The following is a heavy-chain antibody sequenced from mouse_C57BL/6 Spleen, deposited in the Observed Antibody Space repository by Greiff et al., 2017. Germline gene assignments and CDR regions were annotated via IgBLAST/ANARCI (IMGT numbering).Heavy chain of an antibody. Sequence: EVKLMESGGGLVKPGGSLKLSCAASGFTFSDYGMHWVRQAPEKGLEWVAYISSGSSTIYYADTVKGRFTISRDNAKNTLFLQMTSLRSEDTAMYYCARGRGGSLWYFDVWGTGTTVTVSS. V-gene: IGHV5-17*01. CDR2: ISSGSSTI. CDR1: GFTFSDYG. D-gene: IGHD1-1*02. CDR3: ARGRGGSLWYFDV. J-gene: IGHJ1*03.